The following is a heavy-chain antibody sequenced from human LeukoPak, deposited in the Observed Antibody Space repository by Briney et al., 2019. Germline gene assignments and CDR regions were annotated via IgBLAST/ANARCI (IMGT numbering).Heavy chain of an antibody. CDR1: GYSISSGYY. CDR2: IYHSGST. J-gene: IGHJ4*02. V-gene: IGHV4-38-2*01. D-gene: IGHD1-14*01. CDR3: ARTSRKQGYYFDY. Sequence: KPSETLSLTCAVSGYSISSGYYWGWIRQPPGKGLEWIGSIYHSGSTYYNPSLKSRVTISVDTSKNQFSLKLSSVTAADTAVYYCARTSRKQGYYFDYWGQGTLATVSS.